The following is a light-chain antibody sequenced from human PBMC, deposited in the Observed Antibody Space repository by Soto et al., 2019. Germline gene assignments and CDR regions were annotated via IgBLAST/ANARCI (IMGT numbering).Light chain of an antibody. J-gene: IGKJ4*01. CDR1: QSVSSSY. CDR2: DAT. Sequence: VFTQSACTVSLSPGERATLSCRASQSVSSSYLAWYQQKPGQAPSLLIYDATHRATGIPARFSGSGSGTDFTLTISSLEPDDFGVYYCQQRYNWPPLTFGGGTKVDIK. CDR3: QQRYNWPPLT. V-gene: IGKV3D-20*02.